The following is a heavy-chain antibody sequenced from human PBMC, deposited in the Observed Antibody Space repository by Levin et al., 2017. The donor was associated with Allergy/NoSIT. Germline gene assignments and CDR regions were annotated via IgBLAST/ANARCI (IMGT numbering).Heavy chain of an antibody. CDR3: ARGGRVSWNYNWFDP. Sequence: SQTLSLTCTVSGGSVSSGSYYWSWIRQPPGKGLEWIGYIYYSGSTNYNPSLKSRVTISVDTSKNQFSLKLSSVTAADTAVYYCARGGRVSWNYNWFDPWGQETLVTVSS. V-gene: IGHV4-61*01. CDR1: GGSVSSGSYY. J-gene: IGHJ5*02. D-gene: IGHD1-7*01. CDR2: IYYSGST.